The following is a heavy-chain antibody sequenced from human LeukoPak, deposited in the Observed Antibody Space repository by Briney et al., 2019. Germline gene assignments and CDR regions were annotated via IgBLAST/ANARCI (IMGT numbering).Heavy chain of an antibody. CDR3: ARAAAAGPYYFDY. Sequence: GASVKVSCKASGGTFTGYYIHWVRQAPGQGLEWMGWINPNSGGTNYAQKFQGRVTMTRDTSISTAYMELSRLRSDDTAVYYCARAAAAGPYYFDYWGQGTLVTVSS. CDR1: GGTFTGYY. CDR2: INPNSGGT. V-gene: IGHV1-2*02. J-gene: IGHJ4*02. D-gene: IGHD6-13*01.